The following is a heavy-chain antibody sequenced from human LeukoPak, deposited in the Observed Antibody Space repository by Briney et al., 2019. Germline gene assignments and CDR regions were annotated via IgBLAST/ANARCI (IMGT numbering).Heavy chain of an antibody. J-gene: IGHJ4*02. Sequence: SETLSLTCTVSGGSISSGGYHWSWTRQHPGKGLEWIGYIYYSGTTSYNPSLKSRVTISVDTSKKKFSLKVSSVTVADTAMYYCARGPPDGDYFDYWGQGTLVTVSS. D-gene: IGHD4-17*01. V-gene: IGHV4-31*03. CDR3: ARGPPDGDYFDY. CDR1: GGSISSGGYH. CDR2: IYYSGTT.